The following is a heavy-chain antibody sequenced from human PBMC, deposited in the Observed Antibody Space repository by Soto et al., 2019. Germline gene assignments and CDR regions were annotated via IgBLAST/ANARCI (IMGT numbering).Heavy chain of an antibody. Sequence: LRRSCAASGFSFSDYYMTWIRQAPGKGLEWISDISSSGDPTYYADSVRGRFTISRDNAKNSLYLQLNSLRGEDTAVYYCARLLLRPGKFDYWGQGTLVTVSS. J-gene: IGHJ4*02. CDR3: ARLLLRPGKFDY. CDR1: GFSFSDYY. CDR2: ISSSGDPT. D-gene: IGHD2-21*01. V-gene: IGHV3-11*01.